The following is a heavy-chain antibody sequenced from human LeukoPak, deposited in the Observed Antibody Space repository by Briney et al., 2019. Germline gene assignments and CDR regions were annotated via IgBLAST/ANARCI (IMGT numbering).Heavy chain of an antibody. D-gene: IGHD5-24*01. CDR3: AKSREEIRGLDAFDI. J-gene: IGHJ3*02. V-gene: IGHV4-31*03. CDR2: IYYSGST. CDR1: GGSIGSGGYY. Sequence: PSETLSLTCTVSGGSIGSGGYYWSWIRQHPGKGLEWIGYIYYSGSTYYNPSLKSRVALSVDTSKNQFSLKLSSLTAADTAVYYCAKSREEIRGLDAFDIWGQGTMVTVSS.